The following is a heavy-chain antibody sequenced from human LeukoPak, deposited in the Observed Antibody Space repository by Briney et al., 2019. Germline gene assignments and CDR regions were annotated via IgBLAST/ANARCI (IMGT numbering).Heavy chain of an antibody. D-gene: IGHD3-10*01. CDR3: ARGVKDGDRGKRNMVRGVVLDYYYYMDV. V-gene: IGHV1-8*01. CDR2: ISGYNGNT. CDR1: AYKFTNYF. J-gene: IGHJ6*03. Sequence: ASVKVSCKSSAYKFTNYFITWVRQAPGQGLEWMGWISGYNGNTNYAQKFQGRVTMTRNTSISTAYMELSSLRSEDTAVYYCARGVKDGDRGKRNMVRGVVLDYYYYMDVWGKGTTVTISS.